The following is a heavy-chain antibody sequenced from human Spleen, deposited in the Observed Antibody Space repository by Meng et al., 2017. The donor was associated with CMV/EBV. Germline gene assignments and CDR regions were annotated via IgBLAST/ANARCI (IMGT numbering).Heavy chain of an antibody. Sequence: GESLKISCAASGFTFDDYTMHWVRQAPGKGLXWVSLISWDGGSTYYADSVKGRFTISRDNSKNSLYLQMNSLRIEDTALYYCAKDSGSYGQVDYWGQGTLVTVSS. CDR1: GFTFDDYT. CDR2: ISWDGGST. J-gene: IGHJ4*02. V-gene: IGHV3-43*01. CDR3: AKDSGSYGQVDY. D-gene: IGHD1-26*01.